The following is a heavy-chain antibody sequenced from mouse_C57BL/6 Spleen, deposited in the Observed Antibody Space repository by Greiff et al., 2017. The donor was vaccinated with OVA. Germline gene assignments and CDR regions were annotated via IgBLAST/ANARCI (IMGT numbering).Heavy chain of an antibody. CDR2: INPNNGGT. Sequence: VQLQQSGPELVKPGASVKISCKASGYTFTDYYMNWVTQSHGKSLEWIGDINPNNGGTSYNQKFKGKATLTVDKSSSTAYMELRSLTSEDSAVYYCARRGGSSYHWYFDVWGTGTTVTVSS. J-gene: IGHJ1*03. D-gene: IGHD1-1*01. CDR1: GYTFTDYY. CDR3: ARRGGSSYHWYFDV. V-gene: IGHV1-26*01.